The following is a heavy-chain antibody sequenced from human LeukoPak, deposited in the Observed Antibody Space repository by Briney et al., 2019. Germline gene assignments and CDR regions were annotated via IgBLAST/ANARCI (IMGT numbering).Heavy chain of an antibody. V-gene: IGHV3-23*01. CDR2: ISGSGGST. D-gene: IGHD3-16*02. Sequence: GGTLRLSCAASGFTFSSYGMSWVRQAPGKGLEWVSAISGSGGSTYYADSVKGRFTISRDNSKNTLYLQMNSLRAEDTAVYYCAKDPHYDYVWGSYRYTPNFDYWGQGTLVTVSS. CDR3: AKDPHYDYVWGSYRYTPNFDY. CDR1: GFTFSSYG. J-gene: IGHJ4*02.